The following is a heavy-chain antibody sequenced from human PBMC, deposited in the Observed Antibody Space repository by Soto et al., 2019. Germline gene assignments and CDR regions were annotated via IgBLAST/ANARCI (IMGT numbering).Heavy chain of an antibody. CDR2: ISGSGTGT. D-gene: IGHD5-12*01. Sequence: GGSLRLSCVVSGFTLSSYAMTWVRQAPGGGLEWVSGISGSGTGTHYAESVKGRFTISRDNSKNTLYLQMNRLRAEDAAVYFCAKDVVSAIVDGGCYFDSWGRGTLVTVSS. V-gene: IGHV3-23*01. CDR3: AKDVVSAIVDGGCYFDS. CDR1: GFTLSSYA. J-gene: IGHJ4*02.